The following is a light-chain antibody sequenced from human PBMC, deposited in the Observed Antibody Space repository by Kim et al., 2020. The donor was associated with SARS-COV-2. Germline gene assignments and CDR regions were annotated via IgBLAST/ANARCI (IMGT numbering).Light chain of an antibody. CDR3: QTWGTGIPVV. V-gene: IGLV4-69*01. CDR2: LNSDGSH. Sequence: SIKLTCTLSSGHSSYAIAWHQQQPEKGTRYLMKLNSDGSHSKGDGIPDRFSGSSSGAERYLTISSLQSEDEADYYCQTWGTGIPVVFGGGTQLTVL. CDR1: SGHSSYA. J-gene: IGLJ2*01.